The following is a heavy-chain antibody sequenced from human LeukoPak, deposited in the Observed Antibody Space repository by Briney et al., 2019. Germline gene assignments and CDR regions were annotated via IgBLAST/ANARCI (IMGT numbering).Heavy chain of an antibody. V-gene: IGHV4-31*03. CDR1: GGSISSGGYY. CDR3: ARSGLRSYWYFDL. D-gene: IGHD4-17*01. CDR2: IYYSGST. J-gene: IGHJ2*01. Sequence: PSQTLSLTCTVSGGSISSGGYYWSWIRQHPGKGLEWIGYIYYSGSTYYNPSLKSRVTISVYTSKNQFSLKLSSVTAADTAVYYCARSGLRSYWYFDLWGRGTLVTVSS.